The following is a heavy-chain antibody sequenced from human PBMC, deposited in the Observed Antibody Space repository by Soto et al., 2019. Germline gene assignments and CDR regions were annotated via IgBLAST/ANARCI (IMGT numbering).Heavy chain of an antibody. V-gene: IGHV4-39*01. Sequence: PSETLSLTCTVSGGSISSSSYYWGWIRQPPGKGLEWIGSIYYGGSTYYNPSLKSRVTISVDTSKNQFSLKLSSVTAADTAVYYCARHVVAVTSSYYFVYWGQGTLVTVSP. CDR1: GGSISSSSYY. CDR2: IYYGGST. D-gene: IGHD2-21*01. CDR3: ARHVVAVTSSYYFVY. J-gene: IGHJ4*01.